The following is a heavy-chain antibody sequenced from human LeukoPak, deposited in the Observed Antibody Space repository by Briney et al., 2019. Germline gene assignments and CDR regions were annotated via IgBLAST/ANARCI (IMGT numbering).Heavy chain of an antibody. CDR1: GGSISSYY. CDR3: ARDYRYCSSTGCYNYYYMDV. CDR2: IYYTGIT. Sequence: SETLSLTCTVSGGSISSYYRSWIRQPPGKGLEWIGYIYYTGITNYNASLKSRVTISVDTSKNQFSLELTSVTAADTAVYYCARDYRYCSSTGCYNYYYMDVWGKGTTVTVSS. J-gene: IGHJ6*03. D-gene: IGHD2-2*02. V-gene: IGHV4-59*01.